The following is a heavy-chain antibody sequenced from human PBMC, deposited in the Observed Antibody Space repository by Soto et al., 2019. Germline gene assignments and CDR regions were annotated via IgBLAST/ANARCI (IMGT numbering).Heavy chain of an antibody. Sequence: QVQLQQWGAGLLKPSETLSLTCAVYGGSFSGYSWTWIRQPPGTGLEWIGEINHSGSTNYNPSLKSLVTISVDTSMNQFSLKLTSVTAADTAVYYCARDKITGLFDYWGQGTLVTVSS. J-gene: IGHJ4*02. CDR2: INHSGST. V-gene: IGHV4-34*01. CDR3: ARDKITGLFDY. D-gene: IGHD2-8*02. CDR1: GGSFSGYS.